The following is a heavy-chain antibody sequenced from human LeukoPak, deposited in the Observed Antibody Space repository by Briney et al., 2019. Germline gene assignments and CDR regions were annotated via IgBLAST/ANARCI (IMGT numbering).Heavy chain of an antibody. V-gene: IGHV3-66*01. Sequence: PGGSLRLSCAASGFTVSSNYMSWVRQAPGKGLEWVSVIYSGGSTYYADSVKGRFTISRDNSKNTLYLQMNSLRAEDTAVYYCARGSFRIAALFDYWGQGTLVTVSS. CDR3: ARGSFRIAALFDY. D-gene: IGHD6-13*01. CDR1: GFTVSSNY. CDR2: IYSGGST. J-gene: IGHJ4*02.